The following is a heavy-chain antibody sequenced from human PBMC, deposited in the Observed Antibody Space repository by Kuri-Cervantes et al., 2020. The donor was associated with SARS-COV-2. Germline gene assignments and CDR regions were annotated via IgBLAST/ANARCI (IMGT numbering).Heavy chain of an antibody. J-gene: IGHJ4*02. D-gene: IGHD3-9*01. V-gene: IGHV4-39*07. CDR3: ARGGFYDILTGYYPPFDY. Sequence: SETLSLTCTVSGGSISSSNYYWGWIRQPPGKGLEWIGSIYYSGSTHYNPSLKSRVSISVDTSRNQFSLKLSSVTAADTAVYYCARGGFYDILTGYYPPFDYWGQGTLVTVSS. CDR2: IYYSGST. CDR1: GGSISSSNYY.